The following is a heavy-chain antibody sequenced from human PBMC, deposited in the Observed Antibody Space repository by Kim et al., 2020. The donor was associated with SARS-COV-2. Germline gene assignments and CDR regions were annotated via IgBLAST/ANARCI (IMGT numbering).Heavy chain of an antibody. D-gene: IGHD3-22*01. Sequence: GGSLRLSCAASGFTFSSYAMHWVRQAPGKGLEWVAVISYDGSNKYYADSVKGRFTISRDNSKNTLYLQMNSLRAEDTAVYYCATAKVVVTAFDYWGQGTLVTVSS. CDR2: ISYDGSNK. CDR1: GFTFSSYA. J-gene: IGHJ4*02. V-gene: IGHV3-30*04. CDR3: ATAKVVVTAFDY.